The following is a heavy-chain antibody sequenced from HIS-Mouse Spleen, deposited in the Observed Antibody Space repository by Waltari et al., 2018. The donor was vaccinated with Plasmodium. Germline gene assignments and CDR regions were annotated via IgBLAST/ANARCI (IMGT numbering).Heavy chain of an antibody. V-gene: IGHV3-7*01. CDR1: GFTFSSYW. J-gene: IGHJ2*01. CDR2: IKQDGSEK. Sequence: EVQLVESGGGLVQPGGSLRPFCAPSGFTFSSYWMSWVRQAPGKGLEWVANIKQDGSEKYYVDSVKGRFTISRDNAKNSLYLQMNSLRAEDTAVYYCASSWYWYFDLWGRGTLVTVSS. CDR3: ASSWYWYFDL. D-gene: IGHD6-13*01.